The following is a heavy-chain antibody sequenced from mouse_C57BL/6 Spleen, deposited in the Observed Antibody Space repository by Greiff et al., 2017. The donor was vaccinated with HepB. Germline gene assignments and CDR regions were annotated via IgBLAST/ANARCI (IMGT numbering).Heavy chain of an antibody. CDR1: GFTFSSYA. V-gene: IGHV5-4*01. CDR3: ARENWYFDV. Sequence: EVKLVESGGGLVKPGGSLKLSCAASGFTFSSYAMSWVRQTPEKRLEWVATISDGGSYTYYPDNVKGRFTISRDNAKNNLYLQMSHLKSEDTAMYYCARENWYFDVWGIGTTVTVSS. CDR2: ISDGGSYT. J-gene: IGHJ1*03.